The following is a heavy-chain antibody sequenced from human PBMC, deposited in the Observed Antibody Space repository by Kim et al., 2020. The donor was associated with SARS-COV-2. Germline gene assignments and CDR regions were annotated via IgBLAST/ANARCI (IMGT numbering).Heavy chain of an antibody. V-gene: IGHV3-30-3*01. J-gene: IGHJ3*02. Sequence: GGSLRLSCAASGFTFSSYAMHWVRQAPGKGLEWVAVISYDGSNKYYADSVKGRFTISRDNSKNTLYLQMNSLRAEDTAVYYCARSKGGSYRDGGHDAFDIWGQGTMVTVSS. CDR1: GFTFSSYA. CDR2: ISYDGSNK. D-gene: IGHD1-26*01. CDR3: ARSKGGSYRDGGHDAFDI.